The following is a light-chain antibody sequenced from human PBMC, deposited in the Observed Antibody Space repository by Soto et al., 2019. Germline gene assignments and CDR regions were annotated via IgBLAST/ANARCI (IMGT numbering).Light chain of an antibody. CDR1: QRINSRY. CDR3: QQYDTSPRT. J-gene: IGKJ1*01. Sequence: EIVLTQSPGTLSLSPGERATLSCRASQRINSRYLAWYQQRPGQPPMLLIYGASTRATGIPDRFSGSGSETDFTLTISRLETEDFAVYYCQQYDTSPRTFGQGTKVEIK. CDR2: GAS. V-gene: IGKV3-20*01.